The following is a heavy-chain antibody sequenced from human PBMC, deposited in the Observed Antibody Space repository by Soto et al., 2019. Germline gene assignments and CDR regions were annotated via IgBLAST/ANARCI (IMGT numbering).Heavy chain of an antibody. Sequence: LTYTVSGGSISSYYWTWIRQNQGKGLEWIGYIYYSGSTNYNPSLKSRVTISVDTSKNQFSLKLSSVTAADTAVYYCARQSDCSGGSCYSGYFQHWGQGTLVTVSS. CDR3: ARQSDCSGGSCYSGYFQH. J-gene: IGHJ1*01. CDR1: GGSISSYY. CDR2: IYYSGST. D-gene: IGHD2-15*01. V-gene: IGHV4-59*08.